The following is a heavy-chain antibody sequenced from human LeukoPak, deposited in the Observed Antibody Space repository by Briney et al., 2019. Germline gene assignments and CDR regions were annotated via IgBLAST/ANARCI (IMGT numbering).Heavy chain of an antibody. CDR2: IHYSGTT. CDR1: GVSIRGSNYY. CDR3: ARTSSGPNWFDP. V-gene: IGHV4-39*02. J-gene: IGHJ5*02. Sequence: SETLSLTCNVSGVSIRGSNYYWGLIRQPPGKGLQWIGSIHYSGTTYYNPSLKSRVTISVDTSKNHFSLQLSSVSAADTAVYYCARTSSGPNWFDPRGQGTLVTVSS. D-gene: IGHD3-22*01.